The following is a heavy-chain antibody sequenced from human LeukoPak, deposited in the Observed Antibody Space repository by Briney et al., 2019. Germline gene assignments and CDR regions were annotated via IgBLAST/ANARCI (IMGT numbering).Heavy chain of an antibody. CDR3: ASQDTTMVSFDY. CDR2: IFYSGRT. V-gene: IGHV4-39*01. D-gene: IGHD5-18*01. J-gene: IGHJ4*02. Sequence: PSETLPLTCTVSGDSISTDSYFWGWIRQPPGQGLQWIGSIFYSGRTYYNPSLQTRLTISVDTSKNQLSLKLSSVTAADTAVYYCASQDTTMVSFDYWGQGTLVTVSS. CDR1: GDSISTDSYF.